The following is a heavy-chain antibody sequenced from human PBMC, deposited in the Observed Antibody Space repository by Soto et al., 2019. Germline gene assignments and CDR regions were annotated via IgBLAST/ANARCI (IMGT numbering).Heavy chain of an antibody. CDR3: ARTTAVPNSLRSRYFFDY. CDR1: GGSVSDKTYY. D-gene: IGHD4-17*01. J-gene: IGHJ4*02. CDR2: VYYSGTT. V-gene: IGHV4-61*01. Sequence: SETLSLTCSVSGGSVSDKTYYWSWIRQPPGKRLEWIGYVYYSGTTNYNPSLKSRVTISVDLSKNQFSLRLGSVTTADTALYYCARTTAVPNSLRSRYFFDYWGQGTLVTVSS.